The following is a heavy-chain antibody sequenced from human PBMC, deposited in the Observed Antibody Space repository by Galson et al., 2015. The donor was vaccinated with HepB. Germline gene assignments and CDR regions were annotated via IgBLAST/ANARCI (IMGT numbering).Heavy chain of an antibody. CDR2: ISAYNGNT. V-gene: IGHV1-18*04. Sequence: SVKVSCKASGYTFTSYGISWVRQAPGQGLEWMGWISAYNGNTNYAQKLQGRVTMTTDTSTSTAYMELRSLRSEDTAVYYCARVAYSNFLLNWYFDLWGRGTLVTVSS. D-gene: IGHD4-11*01. CDR1: GYTFTSYG. J-gene: IGHJ2*01. CDR3: ARVAYSNFLLNWYFDL.